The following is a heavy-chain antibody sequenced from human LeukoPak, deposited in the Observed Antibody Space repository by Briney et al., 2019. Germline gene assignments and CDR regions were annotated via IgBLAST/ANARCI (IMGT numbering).Heavy chain of an antibody. CDR2: IYPEDSDT. CDR1: GDSFNTHW. CDR3: ARHRDGYNRD. V-gene: IGHV5-51*01. D-gene: IGHD5-24*01. J-gene: IGHJ4*02. Sequence: GESLKISCKGTGDSFNTHWIAWVRQMPGRGLELMGVIYPEDSDTRYTPSFQGRVTISADKTINTAYLQWTSLKASDTAMYFCARHRDGYNRDWGQGTPVIVSS.